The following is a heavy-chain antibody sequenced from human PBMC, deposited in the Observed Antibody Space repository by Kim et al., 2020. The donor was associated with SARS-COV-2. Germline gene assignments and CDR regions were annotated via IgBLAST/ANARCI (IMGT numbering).Heavy chain of an antibody. CDR3: AHRLGPASGVEYIQR. D-gene: IGHD6-13*01. J-gene: IGHJ1*01. CDR1: GFSLSTSGVG. V-gene: IGHV2-5*02. Sequence: SGPTLVNPTQTLTLTCSFSGFSLSTSGVGVGWIRQPPGKALEWLALIYWDDDKRYSPSLKSRPTITKDTSKNQVVLTMTNMDPMDTATYYCAHRLGPASGVEYIQRASRGTLVTVPS. CDR2: IYWDDDK.